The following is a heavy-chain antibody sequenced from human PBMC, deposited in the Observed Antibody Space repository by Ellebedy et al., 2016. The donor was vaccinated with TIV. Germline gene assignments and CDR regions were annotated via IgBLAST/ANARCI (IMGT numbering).Heavy chain of an antibody. CDR3: ARRGSYGDYAVQINSWFDT. CDR2: IYQDGGVK. CDR1: GFSFRSYW. D-gene: IGHD4-17*01. Sequence: GGSLRLSCAASGFSFRSYWMSWVRQAPGKGLEWVANIYQDGGVKYYVDSVKGRFTISRDNADNYLFLQMNSLRAEDTAVYYCARRGSYGDYAVQINSWFDTWGRGTLVAVSS. V-gene: IGHV3-7*01. J-gene: IGHJ5*02.